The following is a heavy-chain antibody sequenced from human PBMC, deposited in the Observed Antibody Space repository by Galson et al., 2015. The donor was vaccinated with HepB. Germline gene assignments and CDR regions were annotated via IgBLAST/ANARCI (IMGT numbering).Heavy chain of an antibody. V-gene: IGHV3-30*18. CDR2: ISYDGSNK. CDR3: AKPSFDY. Sequence: SLRLSCAASGFTFSSYGMHWVRQAPGKGLEWVAVISYDGSNKYYADSVKGRFTISRDNSKNTLYLQMNSLRAEDTAVYYCAKPSFDYWGQGTLVTVSS. J-gene: IGHJ4*02. CDR1: GFTFSSYG.